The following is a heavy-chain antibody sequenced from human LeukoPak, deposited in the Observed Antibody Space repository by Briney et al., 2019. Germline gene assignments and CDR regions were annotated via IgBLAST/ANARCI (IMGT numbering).Heavy chain of an antibody. CDR1: GGSFSGYY. Sequence: SETLSLTCAVYGGSFSGYYWSWIRQPPGKGLEWIGEINHSGSTNYNPSLKSRVTISVDTSKNQFSLKLSSVTAADTAVYYCARGHYHGSGSYYNPPLNYWGQGTLVTVSS. J-gene: IGHJ4*02. CDR2: INHSGST. V-gene: IGHV4-34*01. CDR3: ARGHYHGSGSYYNPPLNY. D-gene: IGHD3-10*01.